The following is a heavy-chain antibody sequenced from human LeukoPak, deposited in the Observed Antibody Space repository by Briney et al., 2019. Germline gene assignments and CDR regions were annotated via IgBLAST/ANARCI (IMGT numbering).Heavy chain of an antibody. D-gene: IGHD6-13*01. Sequence: PGGSLRLSCAASGLTFSSYWMSWVRQAPGKGLEWVAFIRYDGSNKYYADSVKDRFTISRDNAKNSLFLQMNSLKPEDTAVYYCARVAEAAAFDSWGQGTLVTVSS. J-gene: IGHJ4*02. CDR3: ARVAEAAAFDS. CDR2: IRYDGSNK. V-gene: IGHV3-30*02. CDR1: GLTFSSYW.